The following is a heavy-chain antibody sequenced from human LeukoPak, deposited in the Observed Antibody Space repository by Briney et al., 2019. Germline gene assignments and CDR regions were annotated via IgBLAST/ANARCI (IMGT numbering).Heavy chain of an antibody. CDR3: AKDLVLSDGYNFDY. CDR1: GFTFSNYV. J-gene: IGHJ4*02. Sequence: GGSLRLSCAASGFTFSNYVMHWVRQAPGKGLEWVAVISNDGNRKYYSDSVKGRFTISRDNSKNTLYLQMISLRAEDTAVYYCAKDLVLSDGYNFDYWGQGTLVTVSS. D-gene: IGHD5-24*01. CDR2: ISNDGNRK. V-gene: IGHV3-30*18.